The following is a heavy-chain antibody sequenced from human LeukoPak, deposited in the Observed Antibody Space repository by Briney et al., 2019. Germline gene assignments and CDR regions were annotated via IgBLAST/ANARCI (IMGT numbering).Heavy chain of an antibody. Sequence: ASVKVSCKASGYTFTSYAMHWVRQAPGQRLEWMGWINAGNGNTKYSQEVQGRVTITRDTSASTAYMELSSLRSEDMAVYYCARDFDSVAAAYDYWGQGPLVTVSS. D-gene: IGHD6-13*01. V-gene: IGHV1-3*03. J-gene: IGHJ4*02. CDR2: INAGNGNT. CDR1: GYTFTSYA. CDR3: ARDFDSVAAAYDY.